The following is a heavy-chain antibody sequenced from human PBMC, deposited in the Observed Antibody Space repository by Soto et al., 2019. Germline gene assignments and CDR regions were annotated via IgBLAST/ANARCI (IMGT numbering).Heavy chain of an antibody. CDR3: AHTGSYDFWSGYYLFDY. J-gene: IGHJ4*02. V-gene: IGHV2-5*02. CDR1: GFALSTSGVG. Sequence: QITLKESGPTLVKPTQTLTLTCTFSGFALSTSGVGVGWIRQPPGKALEWLALIYWDDDKRYSPSLKSRLTITKDTSKNQVVLTMTNMEPVDTATYYCAHTGSYDFWSGYYLFDYWGQRTLVTVSS. D-gene: IGHD3-3*01. CDR2: IYWDDDK.